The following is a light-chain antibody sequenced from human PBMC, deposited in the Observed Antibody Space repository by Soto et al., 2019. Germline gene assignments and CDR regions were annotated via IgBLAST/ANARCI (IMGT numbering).Light chain of an antibody. CDR1: QSVGNN. Sequence: EIVMTQSPATLSVSPGERATLSCRASQSVGNNLAWYLQKPGQAPRLLIHGASTRAAGIPARFSGSGSGTAFSLTISSLQSEDFAVYFCQHQSNWPRTFGQGIKVEIK. V-gene: IGKV3-15*01. J-gene: IGKJ1*01. CDR2: GAS. CDR3: QHQSNWPRT.